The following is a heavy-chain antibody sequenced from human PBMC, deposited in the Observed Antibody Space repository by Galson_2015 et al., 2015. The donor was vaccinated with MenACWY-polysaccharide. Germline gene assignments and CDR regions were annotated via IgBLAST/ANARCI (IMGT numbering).Heavy chain of an antibody. Sequence: SVKVSCKVSGYTFSSYDINWVRQTTGQGLEWMGWMNPNSGNTGYAQKFQARVTMTRNTSISIAYMELSSQRSEDTAVYYCARGGKYYYDSSGYLNWFDPWGQGTLVTVSS. J-gene: IGHJ5*02. CDR3: ARGGKYYYDSSGYLNWFDP. V-gene: IGHV1-8*01. CDR2: MNPNSGNT. CDR1: GYTFSSYD. D-gene: IGHD3-22*01.